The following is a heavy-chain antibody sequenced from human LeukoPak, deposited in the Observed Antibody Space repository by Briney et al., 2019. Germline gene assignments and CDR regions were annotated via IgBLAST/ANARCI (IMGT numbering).Heavy chain of an antibody. V-gene: IGHV4-59*12. D-gene: IGHD2-21*02. CDR3: ARTHCEGDCFSAIRY. J-gene: IGHJ4*02. CDR2: IYYSGSA. CDR1: GGSISSYY. Sequence: SETLSLTCTVSGGSISSYYWSWIRQPPGKGLEWIGYIYYSGSADYNPSLQSRVTISVDTSKNEFSLKVRSVTAADTAAYFCARTHCEGDCFSAIRYWGQGTPVTVSS.